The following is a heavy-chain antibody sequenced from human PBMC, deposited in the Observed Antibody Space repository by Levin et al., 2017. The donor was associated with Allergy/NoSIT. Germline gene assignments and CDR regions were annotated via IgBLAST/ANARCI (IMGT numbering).Heavy chain of an antibody. V-gene: IGHV1-24*01. Sequence: ASVKVSCKASGYTLTRFSMHWVRQAPGKGLEWMGAFDPKDGETVYAQAFQGRVTLTEDTSTNTAYMELSSLTSEDTAVYYCATDYGAYLSDAFGIWGQGTLVSVSS. D-gene: IGHD4-17*01. CDR3: ATDYGAYLSDAFGI. J-gene: IGHJ3*02. CDR2: FDPKDGET. CDR1: GYTLTRFS.